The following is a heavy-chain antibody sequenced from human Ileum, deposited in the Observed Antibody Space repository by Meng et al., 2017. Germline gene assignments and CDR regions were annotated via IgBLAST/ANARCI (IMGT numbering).Heavy chain of an antibody. CDR2: IHDSETT. CDR3: ARGVVSGSHYNTY. V-gene: IGHV4-4*02. J-gene: IGHJ4*02. Sequence: QVQLQESGPGLGKPSGTLSLTCAVSGGSISSSIWWMWVRQPPEKGLEWIGDIHDSETTNYTPSLKSRLTISVDKSKNQFSLKLQSVTAADTAVYFCARGVVSGSHYNTYWGQGILVTVSS. CDR1: GGSISSSIW. D-gene: IGHD3-10*01.